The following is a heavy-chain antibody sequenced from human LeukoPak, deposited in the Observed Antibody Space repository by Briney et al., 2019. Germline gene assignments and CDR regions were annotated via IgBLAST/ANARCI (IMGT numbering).Heavy chain of an antibody. CDR1: GFTFSKYW. CDR2: IRQDGGKK. V-gene: IGHV3-7*01. CDR3: ARIGYTSSSFDY. J-gene: IGHJ4*02. Sequence: GGSLRLSCAASGFTFSKYWMSWVRQAPGRGLEWVANIRQDGGKKYYIDSVQGRFTISRDNAKNSVYLQTNGLRVDDTAVYFCARIGYTSSSFDYWGQGALVIVSS. D-gene: IGHD6-13*01.